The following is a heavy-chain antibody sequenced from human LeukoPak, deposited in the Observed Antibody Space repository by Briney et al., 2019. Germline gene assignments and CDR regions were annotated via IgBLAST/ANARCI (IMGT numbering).Heavy chain of an antibody. CDR3: ARGPGRLLPNYYFDC. D-gene: IGHD2-15*01. CDR1: GFTVSSNY. V-gene: IGHV3-53*01. J-gene: IGHJ4*02. CDR2: IYSGGST. Sequence: TGGSLRLSCAASGFTVSSNYMSWVRQAPGKGLEWVSVIYSGGSTYYADSVKGRFTISRDNSKNTLYLQVNSLRAEDTAVYYCARGPGRLLPNYYFDCWGQGTLVTVSS.